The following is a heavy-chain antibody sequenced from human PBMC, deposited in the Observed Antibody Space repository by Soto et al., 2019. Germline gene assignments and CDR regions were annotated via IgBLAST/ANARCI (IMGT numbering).Heavy chain of an antibody. D-gene: IGHD2-2*01. V-gene: IGHV3-23*01. CDR3: AKGRGYWSSTSCYGGGIYFDY. CDR1: GFTFSSYA. CDR2: ISGSGGST. Sequence: EVQLLESGGGLVQPGGSLRLSCAASGFTFSSYAMSWVRQAPGKGLEWVSAISGSGGSTYYADSVKGRFTISRDNSKNTLYLQMNSLRAEDTAVYYCAKGRGYWSSTSCYGGGIYFDYWGQGTLVTVSS. J-gene: IGHJ4*02.